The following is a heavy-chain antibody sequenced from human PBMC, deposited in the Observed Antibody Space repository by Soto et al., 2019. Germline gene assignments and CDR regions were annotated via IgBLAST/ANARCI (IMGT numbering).Heavy chain of an antibody. CDR2: IYYSGST. CDR3: AINDYYDFWSGYFGNYYYGMYV. CDR1: GGSISSISYY. D-gene: IGHD3-3*01. Sequence: SETLSLTCTVSGGSISSISYYWGWIRQPPGKGLEWIGSIYYSGSTYYNPSLKSRVTISVDTSKNQFSLKLSSVTAADTAVYYCAINDYYDFWSGYFGNYYYGMYVWGQGTTVTGSS. J-gene: IGHJ6*02. V-gene: IGHV4-39*01.